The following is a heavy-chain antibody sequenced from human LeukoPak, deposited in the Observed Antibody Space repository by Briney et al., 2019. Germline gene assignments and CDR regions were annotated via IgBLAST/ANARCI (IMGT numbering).Heavy chain of an antibody. V-gene: IGHV1-46*01. Sequence: GASVKVSCKASGYTFTSYYMHWVRQAPGQGLEWMGIINPSGGSTSYAQKFQGRVTMTRDTSTSTVYMELSSLRSEDTAVYYCARDSGDILTGYYRESVMSNWFDPWGQGTLVTVSS. D-gene: IGHD3-9*01. J-gene: IGHJ5*02. CDR2: INPSGGST. CDR3: ARDSGDILTGYYRESVMSNWFDP. CDR1: GYTFTSYY.